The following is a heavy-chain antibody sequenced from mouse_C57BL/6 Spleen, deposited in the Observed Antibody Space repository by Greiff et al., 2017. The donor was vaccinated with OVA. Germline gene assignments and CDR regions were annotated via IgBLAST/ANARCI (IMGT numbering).Heavy chain of an antibody. Sequence: EVQLQESGPVLVKPGASVKMSCKASGYTFTDYYMNWVKQSHGKSLEWIGVINPYNGGTSYNQKFKGKATLTVDKSSSTAYMELNSLTSEDSAVYYCAREEGDPAMDYWGQGTSVTVSS. CDR1: GYTFTDYY. D-gene: IGHD3-3*01. J-gene: IGHJ4*01. CDR2: INPYNGGT. CDR3: AREEGDPAMDY. V-gene: IGHV1-19*01.